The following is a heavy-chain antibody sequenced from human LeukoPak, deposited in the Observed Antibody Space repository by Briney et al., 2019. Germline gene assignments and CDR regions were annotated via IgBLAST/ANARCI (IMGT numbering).Heavy chain of an antibody. CDR2: ISAYNGNT. Sequence: ASVKVSCKASGYTFTSYGISWVRQAPGQGLEWMGWISAYNGNTNYAQKLQGRVTMTTDTSTSTAYMELRSLRSDDTAVYYCARSPHYYDSSGYYPPEIYYFDYWGQGTLVTVPS. CDR1: GYTFTSYG. D-gene: IGHD3-22*01. V-gene: IGHV1-18*01. J-gene: IGHJ4*02. CDR3: ARSPHYYDSSGYYPPEIYYFDY.